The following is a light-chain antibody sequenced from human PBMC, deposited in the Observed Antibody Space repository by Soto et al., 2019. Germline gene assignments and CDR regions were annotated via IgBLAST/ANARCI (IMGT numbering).Light chain of an antibody. CDR2: DVS. CDR3: SSYTSNSTRV. CDR1: SSDVGAYNY. J-gene: IGLJ1*01. Sequence: QSALTQPASVSGTPGQSITISCTGTSSDVGAYNYVSWYQQYPGKAPKLIIYDVSNRPSGVSCRFSGSKSGNTASLTISELQAEDEADYYCSSYTSNSTRVFGTGTKVTVL. V-gene: IGLV2-14*03.